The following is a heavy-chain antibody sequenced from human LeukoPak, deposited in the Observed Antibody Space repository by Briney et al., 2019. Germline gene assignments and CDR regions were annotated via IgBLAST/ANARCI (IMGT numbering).Heavy chain of an antibody. J-gene: IGHJ5*02. CDR1: AYTFTSYG. CDR3: AIDSGTNYGSRLDP. CDR2: ISAYNGNT. D-gene: IGHD3-10*01. Sequence: ASVKVSFKASAYTFTSYGISWVRQAPGQGLEWMGWISAYNGNTNYAQKLQGRVTMTTDASTSTAYMELRSLRSDDTAVYYCAIDSGTNYGSRLDPWGQGTLVTVSS. V-gene: IGHV1-18*01.